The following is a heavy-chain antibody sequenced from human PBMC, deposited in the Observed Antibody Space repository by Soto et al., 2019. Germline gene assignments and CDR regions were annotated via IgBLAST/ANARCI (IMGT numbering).Heavy chain of an antibody. CDR3: ARAGISSDFDY. CDR2: ISYDGSNK. Sequence: LRLSCAASGFTFSSYGMHWVRQAPGKGLEWVAVISYDGSNKYYADSVKGRFTISRDNSKNTLYLQMNSLRAEDTAVYYCARAGISSDFDYWGQGTLVTVSS. CDR1: GFTFSSYG. J-gene: IGHJ4*02. V-gene: IGHV3-30*03. D-gene: IGHD6-19*01.